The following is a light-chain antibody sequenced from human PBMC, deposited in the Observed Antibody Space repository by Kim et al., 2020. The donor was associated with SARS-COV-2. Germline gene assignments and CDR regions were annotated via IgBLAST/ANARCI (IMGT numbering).Light chain of an antibody. CDR3: SSYRSSSTPMRV. CDR2: DGS. J-gene: IGLJ3*02. Sequence: MTISCTRTSRDVGRYNSLSSYQQHPGKAPNLMIYDGSNRPSGVTNRFSGAKSGNTASLTISGRQAEDEADYYCSSYRSSSTPMRVFGGGTQLTVL. V-gene: IGLV2-14*03. CDR1: SRDVGRYNS.